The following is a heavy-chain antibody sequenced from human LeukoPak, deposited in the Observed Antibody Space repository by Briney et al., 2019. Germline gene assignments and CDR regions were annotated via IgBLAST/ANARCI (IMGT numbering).Heavy chain of an antibody. J-gene: IGHJ4*02. Sequence: ASVKVSCKASGYTFTGYYMYWVRQAPGQGLEWMGWINPNSGVTNYALKFQGRVTMTRDTSISTAYMEVSSLRSDDTAVYFCARGRGSYSFDYWGQGTLVTVSS. CDR1: GYTFTGYY. CDR3: ARGRGSYSFDY. D-gene: IGHD3-16*01. CDR2: INPNSGVT. V-gene: IGHV1-2*02.